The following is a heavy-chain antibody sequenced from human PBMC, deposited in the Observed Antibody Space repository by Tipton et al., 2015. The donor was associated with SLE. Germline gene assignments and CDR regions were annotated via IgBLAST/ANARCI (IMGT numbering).Heavy chain of an antibody. D-gene: IGHD2-2*01. CDR3: ASQLLYNFDY. CDR2: ISYDGSNK. Sequence: RSLRLSCAASGFTFSSYAMHWVRQAPGKGLEWVAVISYDGSNKYYADSVKGRFTISRDNSKNTLYLQMNSLRAEDTAVYYCASQLLYNFDYWGQGTLVTVSS. CDR1: GFTFSSYA. J-gene: IGHJ4*02. V-gene: IGHV3-30*04.